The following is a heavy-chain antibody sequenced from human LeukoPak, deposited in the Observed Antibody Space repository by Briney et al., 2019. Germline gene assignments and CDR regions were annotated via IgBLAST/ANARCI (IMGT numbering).Heavy chain of an antibody. V-gene: IGHV3-21*01. CDR1: GYTFFSYS. CDR2: ISSSTSDI. J-gene: IGHJ6*03. D-gene: IGHD2-15*01. CDR3: ARDSCSGGSCYSSLDYYYYYYMDV. Sequence: GGSLRLSCAASGYTFFSYSMSWVRQAPGKGLEWVSSISSSTSDIYYAESVKGRFTISRDNAKNSLYLQMNSLRAEDTAVYYCARDSCSGGSCYSSLDYYYYYYMDVWGKGTTVIVSS.